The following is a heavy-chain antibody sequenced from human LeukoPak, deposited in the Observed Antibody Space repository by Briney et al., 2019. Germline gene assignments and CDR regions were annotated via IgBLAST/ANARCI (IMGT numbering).Heavy chain of an antibody. V-gene: IGHV4-59*08. CDR2: IYYSGST. CDR3: ARWLGAFDI. CDR1: GGSISSYY. J-gene: IGHJ3*02. D-gene: IGHD6-19*01. Sequence: PSETLSLTCTVSGGSISSYYWSWIRQPPGKRLEWIGYIYYSGSTNYNPSLKSRVTISVDTSKNQFSLKLSSVTAADTAVYYCARWLGAFDIWGQGTMVTVSS.